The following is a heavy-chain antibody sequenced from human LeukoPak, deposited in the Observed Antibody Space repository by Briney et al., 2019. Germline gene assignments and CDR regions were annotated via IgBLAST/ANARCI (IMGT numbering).Heavy chain of an antibody. D-gene: IGHD1-1*01. Sequence: GGSLRLSCAASGFTVSSTYMSWVRQAPGKGLEWVSVFYSGGSTYYADSVKGRFTISRDNSKNTLYPQVNSLRAEDTAVYYCAGAVHWKEYYFDYWGQGTLVTVSS. V-gene: IGHV3-66*01. CDR1: GFTVSSTY. CDR3: AGAVHWKEYYFDY. CDR2: FYSGGST. J-gene: IGHJ4*02.